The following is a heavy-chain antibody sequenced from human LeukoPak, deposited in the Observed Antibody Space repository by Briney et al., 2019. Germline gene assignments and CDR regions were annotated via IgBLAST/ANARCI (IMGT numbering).Heavy chain of an antibody. CDR2: IIPILGIA. CDR1: GGTFSSYA. J-gene: IGHJ5*02. D-gene: IGHD6-13*01. V-gene: IGHV1-69*04. CDR3: ARGIAAAGRNWFDP. Sequence: ASVKVSCKASGGTFSSYAISWVRQAPGQGLEWMGRIIPILGIANYAQKFQGRVTITADKSTSTAYMELSSLRSEDAAVYYCARGIAAAGRNWFDPWGQGTLVTVSS.